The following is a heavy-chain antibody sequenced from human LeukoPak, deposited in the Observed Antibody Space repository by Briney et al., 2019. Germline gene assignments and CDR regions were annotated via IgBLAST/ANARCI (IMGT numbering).Heavy chain of an antibody. V-gene: IGHV5-51*01. D-gene: IGHD6-19*01. CDR1: EYRFTNYW. J-gene: IGHJ6*02. CDR3: ARLTVAGVYNYYYGMDI. CDR2: IYPADSDT. Sequence: GESLKISCKGSEYRFTNYWIGWVRQMPGKGLEWMGIIYPADSDTRYSPSFQGQVTISVDKSISTAYLQWSGLKASDTAIYYCARLTVAGVYNYYYGMDIRGQGTTVTVSS.